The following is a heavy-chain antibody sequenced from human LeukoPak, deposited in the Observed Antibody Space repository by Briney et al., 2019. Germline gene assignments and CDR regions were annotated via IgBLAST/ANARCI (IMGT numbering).Heavy chain of an antibody. V-gene: IGHV3-21*01. CDR1: AFTFSSYS. D-gene: IGHD6-13*01. CDR3: ARDPNSIAAAGTGDY. CDR2: ISSSSSYI. J-gene: IGHJ4*02. Sequence: ESLRLSCAPSAFTFSSYSINWVSPAPGNGMEWVSSISSSSSYIYYADSGKGRFTMSRDNAKNSLYMKMNSLRAEDTAVYYCARDPNSIAAAGTGDYWGQGTLVTVSS.